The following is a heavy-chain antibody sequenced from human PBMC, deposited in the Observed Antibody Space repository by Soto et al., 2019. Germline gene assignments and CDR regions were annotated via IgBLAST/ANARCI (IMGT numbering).Heavy chain of an antibody. CDR3: ASWASRWYPYFFAS. V-gene: IGHV1-69*01. CDR1: EGTFNSYA. Sequence: QAQVVQSGAEVRKPGSSVTLSCRASEGTFNSYAIAWVRQAPGQGLEWMGGIIPYYNTLNYAQKFQDRVTITADDSTNTVYMELSSLRSDDTAVYFCASWASRWYPYFFASWAQGTMVTVSS. CDR2: IIPYYNTL. J-gene: IGHJ4*02. D-gene: IGHD6-13*01.